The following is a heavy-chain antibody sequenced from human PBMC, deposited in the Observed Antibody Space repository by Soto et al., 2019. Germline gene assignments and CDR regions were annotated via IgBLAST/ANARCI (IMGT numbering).Heavy chain of an antibody. J-gene: IGHJ4*02. V-gene: IGHV4-34*01. CDR2: INHSGST. D-gene: IGHD3-3*01. CDR1: GGSFSGYY. Sequence: SETLSLTCAVYGGSFSGYYWSWIRQPPGKGLEWIGEINHSGSTNHNPSLKSRVTISVDTSKNQFSLKLSSVTAADTAVYYCARGSRRITIFGVVFTFDYWGQGTLVTVSS. CDR3: ARGSRRITIFGVVFTFDY.